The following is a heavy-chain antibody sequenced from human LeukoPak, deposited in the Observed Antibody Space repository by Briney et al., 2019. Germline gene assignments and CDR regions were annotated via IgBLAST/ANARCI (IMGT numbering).Heavy chain of an antibody. V-gene: IGHV3-33*06. CDR2: IWYDGSNK. J-gene: IGHJ4*02. CDR3: AKGRGPDAVDY. CDR1: GFTFSSYG. Sequence: PGGSLRLSCAASGFTFSSYGMHWVRQAPGKGLEWVAVIWYDGSNKYYADSVKGRFTISRDNSKNTLYLQMNSLRAEDTAVYYCAKGRGPDAVDYWGQGTLVTVSS. D-gene: IGHD2-8*01.